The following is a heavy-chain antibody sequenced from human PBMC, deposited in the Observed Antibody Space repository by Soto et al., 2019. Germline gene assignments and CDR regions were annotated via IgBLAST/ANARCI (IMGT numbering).Heavy chain of an antibody. D-gene: IGHD1-1*01. V-gene: IGHV3-23*01. CDR1: GFTFINYA. CDR2: FSGGGDRT. CDR3: ARKVLGSTSRPDWWYFDL. J-gene: IGHJ2*01. Sequence: EVQLLESGGGLVQPGGSLRLSCVGSGFTFINYAMNWVRQTPGKGLEWVSTFSGGGDRTFDADTVKAQFTISRDNAKNTVNLHMNSLRADDTAVYYCARKVLGSTSRPDWWYFDLWGRGTLVTVSS.